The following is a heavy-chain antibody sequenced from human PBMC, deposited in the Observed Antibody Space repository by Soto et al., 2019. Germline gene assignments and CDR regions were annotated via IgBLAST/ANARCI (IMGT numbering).Heavy chain of an antibody. Sequence: QITLKESGPPLVKPTQTLTLTCTFSGFSLSTSGVGVGWIRQPPGKALEWLALIYWDDDKRYSPSLKSRLTITKDTSKNQVVLTMTNMDPVDTATYYCAHPITMVRGVTPDYWGQGTLVTVSS. J-gene: IGHJ4*02. V-gene: IGHV2-5*02. CDR1: GFSLSTSGVG. CDR3: AHPITMVRGVTPDY. CDR2: IYWDDDK. D-gene: IGHD3-10*01.